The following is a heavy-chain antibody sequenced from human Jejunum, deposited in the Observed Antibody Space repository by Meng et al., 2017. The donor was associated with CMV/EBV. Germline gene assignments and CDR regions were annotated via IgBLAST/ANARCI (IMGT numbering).Heavy chain of an antibody. CDR3: ARHQNGGTYPLDY. Sequence: QAQLQESGPGLVNPSETLSPTCAVSGGAISTYYWSWIRQPPGKGLEWIGNNYYSGSTNYNPSLASRVTISVDSSKNQFSLKLSSVTAADTAVYYCARHQNGGTYPLDYWGQGTLVTVSS. V-gene: IGHV4-59*08. D-gene: IGHD3-16*02. CDR2: NYYSGST. CDR1: GGAISTYY. J-gene: IGHJ4*02.